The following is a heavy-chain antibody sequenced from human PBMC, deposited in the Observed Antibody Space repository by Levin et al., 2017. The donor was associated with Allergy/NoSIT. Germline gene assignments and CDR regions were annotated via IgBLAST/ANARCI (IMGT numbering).Heavy chain of an antibody. CDR2: IYYTGSS. CDR3: ARSSSLEYFDP. V-gene: IGHV4-39*02. CDR1: GGSIISTNYY. J-gene: IGHJ5*02. D-gene: IGHD3-3*01. Sequence: SQTLSLTCPVSGGSIISTNYYWGWIRQPPGKGLEWIGSIYYTGSSHYNPSLKSRVTISVDTSKDHFSLNLTSVTAADTAVYFCARSSSLEYFDPWGQGTLVTVSS.